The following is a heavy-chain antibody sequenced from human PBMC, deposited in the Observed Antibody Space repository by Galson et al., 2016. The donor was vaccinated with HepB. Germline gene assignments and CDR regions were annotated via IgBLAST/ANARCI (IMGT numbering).Heavy chain of an antibody. J-gene: IGHJ4*02. CDR1: GFTFSGVA. CDR2: IHPGGTHI. V-gene: IGHV3-48*02. CDR3: ARQQGTGALDY. Sequence: LRLSCAASGFTFSGVAMNWVRQAPGKGLEWLSYIHPGGTHILYADSVEGRFTVSRDNAKKSLYLQMNSLRDEDTAVYYCARQQGTGALDYWGQGTLVTVSS. D-gene: IGHD2-8*02.